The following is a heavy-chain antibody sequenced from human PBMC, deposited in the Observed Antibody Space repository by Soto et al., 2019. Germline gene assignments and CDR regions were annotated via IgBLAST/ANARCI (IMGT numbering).Heavy chain of an antibody. Sequence: PSETLSLASTVASGSISISYWGWVRQPPGKGLEWIGYIYYSASTNYNPSLKSRVTISVDTSKNQFTLKLSSVTAADTAVYYCARFRYGGNGILTAPFDYWGQGTLVTVSS. CDR2: IYYSAST. J-gene: IGHJ4*02. CDR3: ARFRYGGNGILTAPFDY. D-gene: IGHD4-17*01. V-gene: IGHV4-59*01. CDR1: SGSISISY.